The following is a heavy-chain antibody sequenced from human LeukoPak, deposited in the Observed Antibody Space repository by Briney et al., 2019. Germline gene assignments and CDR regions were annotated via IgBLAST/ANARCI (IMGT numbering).Heavy chain of an antibody. CDR2: MNPNSGNT. D-gene: IGHD3-10*01. Sequence: ASVKVSCKASGYTFTSYDINWVRQATGQGLEWMGWMNPNSGNTGYAQKFQGRVTMTRNTSISTAYMELSSLRSEDTAVYYCARGFAVRGVITNYYYYYGMDVWGQGTTVIVSS. J-gene: IGHJ6*02. CDR1: GYTFTSYD. V-gene: IGHV1-8*01. CDR3: ARGFAVRGVITNYYYYYGMDV.